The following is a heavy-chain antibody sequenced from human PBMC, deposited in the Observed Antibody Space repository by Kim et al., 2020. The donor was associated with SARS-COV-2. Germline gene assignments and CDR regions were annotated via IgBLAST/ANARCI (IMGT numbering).Heavy chain of an antibody. CDR2: INVANGNT. CDR3: ARQYTSGRTAFFDY. CDR1: GYSFINYN. J-gene: IGHJ4*02. Sequence: ASVKVSCKASGYSFINYNLHWVRQAPGQGPEWVGWINVANGNTVYSQKFQGRVTIARDTSASTTYMELSSLGSEDTAVYYCARQYTSGRTAFFDYWGQGTLVIVSS. V-gene: IGHV1-3*01. D-gene: IGHD6-25*01.